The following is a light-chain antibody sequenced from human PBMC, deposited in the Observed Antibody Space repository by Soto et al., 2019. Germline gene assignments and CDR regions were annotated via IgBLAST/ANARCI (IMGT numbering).Light chain of an antibody. V-gene: IGKV3-11*01. CDR3: QQRSNWPPFT. Sequence: EIVLTQSPATLSLSPGERATLSCRASQSVSSYLAWYQQKPGQAPRLLIYDASNRATGIPARFSGCGSGTDFTLTISSLEPEDFAVYYCQQRSNWPPFTFGPGTKVDI. CDR2: DAS. CDR1: QSVSSY. J-gene: IGKJ3*01.